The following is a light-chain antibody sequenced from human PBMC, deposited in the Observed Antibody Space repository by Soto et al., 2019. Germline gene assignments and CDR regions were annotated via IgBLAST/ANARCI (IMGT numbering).Light chain of an antibody. V-gene: IGKV3-15*01. CDR1: QSVRNN. CDR2: DAS. CDR3: QQCNDWPWT. Sequence: EIVMTQSPGTLSVSPGERVTVSCRASQSVRNNLAWYQQKPGQGPRLLIYDASTRATGIPARFSGSGSGTEFTLTISSLQSEYFAVYYCQQCNDWPWTFGQGTKVDIK. J-gene: IGKJ1*01.